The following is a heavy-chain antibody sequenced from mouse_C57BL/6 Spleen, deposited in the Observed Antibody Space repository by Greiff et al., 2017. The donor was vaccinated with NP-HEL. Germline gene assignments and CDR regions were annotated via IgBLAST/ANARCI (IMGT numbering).Heavy chain of an antibody. CDR1: GYTFTDYE. V-gene: IGHV1-15*01. CDR3: TRHYGSSYWYFDV. Sequence: VQLQQSGAELVRPGASVTLSCKASGYTFTDYEMHWVKQTPVHGLEWIGAIDPETGGTAYNQKFKGKAILTADKSSSTAYMELRSLTSEDSAVYYCTRHYGSSYWYFDVWGTGTTVTVSS. D-gene: IGHD1-1*01. CDR2: IDPETGGT. J-gene: IGHJ1*03.